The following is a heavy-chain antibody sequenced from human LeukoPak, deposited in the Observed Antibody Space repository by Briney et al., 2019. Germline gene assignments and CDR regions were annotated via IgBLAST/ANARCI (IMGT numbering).Heavy chain of an antibody. V-gene: IGHV4-34*01. CDR3: ARGHGVRGFGFGYYYYYMDV. CDR1: SGSFSGYY. Sequence: SETLSLTCAVYSGSFSGYYWSWIRQPPGKGLEWIGEINHSGSTNYNPSLKSRVTISVDTSKNQFSLKLSSVTAADTAVYYCARGHGVRGFGFGYYYYYMDVWGKGTTVTVSS. J-gene: IGHJ6*03. D-gene: IGHD3-10*01. CDR2: INHSGST.